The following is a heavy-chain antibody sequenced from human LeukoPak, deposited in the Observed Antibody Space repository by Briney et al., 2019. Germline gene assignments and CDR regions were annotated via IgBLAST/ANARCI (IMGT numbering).Heavy chain of an antibody. CDR3: AKERIQLWSRGYYFGY. Sequence: GGSLRLSCAASGFIVSSNYMSWVRQAPGKGLEWVSAISGSGGSTYYADSVKGRFTISRDNSKNTLYLQMNSLRAEDTAVYYCAKERIQLWSRGYYFGYWGQGTLVTVSS. J-gene: IGHJ4*02. D-gene: IGHD5-18*01. CDR2: ISGSGGST. CDR1: GFIVSSNY. V-gene: IGHV3-23*01.